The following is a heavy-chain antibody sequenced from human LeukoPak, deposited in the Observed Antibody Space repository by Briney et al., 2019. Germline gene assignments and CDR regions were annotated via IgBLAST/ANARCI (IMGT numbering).Heavy chain of an antibody. D-gene: IGHD3-22*01. J-gene: IGHJ4*02. CDR3: ARASYDSSGPTFDY. CDR2: IYYSGST. V-gene: IGHV4-30-4*08. CDR1: GGSISSGDYY. Sequence: SQTLSLTCTVSGGSISSGDYYWSWIRQPPGKGLEWIGYIYYSGSTYYNPSLKSRVTISVDKSKNQFSLKLSSVTAADTAVYYCARASYDSSGPTFDYWGQGTLVTVSS.